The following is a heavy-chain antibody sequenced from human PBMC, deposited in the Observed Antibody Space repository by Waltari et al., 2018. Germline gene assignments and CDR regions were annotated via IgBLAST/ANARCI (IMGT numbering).Heavy chain of an antibody. CDR2: ISPSFGTA. D-gene: IGHD6-19*01. J-gene: IGHJ4*02. CDR1: GGTFSSYA. V-gene: IGHV1-69*13. CDR3: ARAPVLSYFDY. Sequence: QVQLVQAGAEVKKTGSSVKVSCKASGGTFSSYAISWGRQAPGQGLEWMGRISPSFGTANYAQKFQGRVTITADKSTSPAYMSLSSLGSEDTAVYYCARAPVLSYFDYWGQGTLVTVSS.